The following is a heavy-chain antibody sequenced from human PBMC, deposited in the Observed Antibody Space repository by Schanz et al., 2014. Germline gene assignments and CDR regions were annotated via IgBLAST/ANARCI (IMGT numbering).Heavy chain of an antibody. CDR1: GYTFAGHA. D-gene: IGHD6-13*01. J-gene: IGHJ4*02. CDR3: ARDGEAAAGCDY. CDR2: MNPNSGNT. Sequence: QLMQSGSEVKKPGASVKVSCQASGYTFAGHAVHWVRQAPGQGPEWVGWMNPNSGNTGYAQKFQGRVTMTRHTSISTAYMELSSLRSEDTAVYYCARDGEAAAGCDYWGQGTLVTVSS. V-gene: IGHV1-8*02.